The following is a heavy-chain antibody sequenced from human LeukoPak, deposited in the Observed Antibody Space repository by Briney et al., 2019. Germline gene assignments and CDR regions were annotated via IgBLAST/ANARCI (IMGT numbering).Heavy chain of an antibody. Sequence: SETLSLTCTVSGGSISSYYWSWIRQPPGKGLEWIGYIYYSGSTNYNPSLKSRVTISVDTSKNQFSLKLSSVTAADTAVYYCARDSSSGWYREYYFDYWGRGTLVTVSS. CDR1: GGSISSYY. D-gene: IGHD6-19*01. CDR3: ARDSSSGWYREYYFDY. J-gene: IGHJ4*02. V-gene: IGHV4-59*01. CDR2: IYYSGST.